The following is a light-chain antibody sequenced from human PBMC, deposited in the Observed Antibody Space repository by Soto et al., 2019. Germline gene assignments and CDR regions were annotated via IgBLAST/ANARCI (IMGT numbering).Light chain of an antibody. CDR3: QQRSDRPST. J-gene: IGKJ4*01. CDR2: DAS. V-gene: IGKV3-11*01. CDR1: QSVSSY. Sequence: EIVLTQSPATLSLSPGERATLSCRASQSVSSYLAWYQQKPGQAPRLLIYDASNRATGIPARFSGSGSGTDFTLTISSLEPDDFAVYYCQQRSDRPSTFGGGTKVQIK.